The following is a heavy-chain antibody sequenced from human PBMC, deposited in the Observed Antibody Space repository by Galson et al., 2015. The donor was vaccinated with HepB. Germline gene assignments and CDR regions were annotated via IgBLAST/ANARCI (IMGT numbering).Heavy chain of an antibody. CDR1: GFTFSDYY. CDR2: ISSSSSYT. Sequence: SLRLSCAASGFTFSDYYMSWIRQAPGKGLEWVSYISSSSSYTNYADSVKGRFTISRDNAKNSLYLQMNSLRAGDTAVYYCARGQRGGWYAGAFDIWGQGTMVTVSS. CDR3: ARGQRGGWYAGAFDI. J-gene: IGHJ3*02. V-gene: IGHV3-11*06. D-gene: IGHD6-19*01.